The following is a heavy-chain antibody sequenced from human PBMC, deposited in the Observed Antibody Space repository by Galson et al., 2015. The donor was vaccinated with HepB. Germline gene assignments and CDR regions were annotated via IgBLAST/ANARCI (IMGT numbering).Heavy chain of an antibody. V-gene: IGHV5-51*03. J-gene: IGHJ3*02. D-gene: IGHD3-9*01. CDR1: GYSFTSYW. Sequence: QSGAEVKKPGESLKISCKGSGYSFTSYWIGWGRQMPGKGLEWMGIIYPGDSDTRYSPSFQGQVTISADKSISTAYLQWSSLKASDTAMYYCARSPRGRSYDILTGYHKGAFEIWGQGTMVTVSS. CDR3: ARSPRGRSYDILTGYHKGAFEI. CDR2: IYPGDSDT.